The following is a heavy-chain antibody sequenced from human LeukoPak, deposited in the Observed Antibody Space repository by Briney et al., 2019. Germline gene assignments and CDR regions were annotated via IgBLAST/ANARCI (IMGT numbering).Heavy chain of an antibody. CDR2: MNPNSGNT. Sequence: ASVKVSCKASGYTFTSYDINWVRQATGQGLEWMGWMNPNSGNTGYAQKFQGRVTMTRNTSISTAYMELSSLRSEDTAVYYCARVSSSGWPFDYWGQGTLVTVSS. V-gene: IGHV1-8*01. CDR1: GYTFTSYD. CDR3: ARVSSSGWPFDY. D-gene: IGHD6-19*01. J-gene: IGHJ4*02.